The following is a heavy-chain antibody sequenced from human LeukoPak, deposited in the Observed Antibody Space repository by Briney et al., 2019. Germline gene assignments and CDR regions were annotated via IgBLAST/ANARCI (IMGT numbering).Heavy chain of an antibody. CDR1: GGSISSYY. Sequence: PSETLSLTCTVSGGSISSYYWSWIRQPAGKGLEWIGRIYTSGSTYYNPSLKSRVTMSVDTSKNQFSLKLSSVTAADMAVYYCARWGYGSGSYLMPDYWGQGTLVTVSS. J-gene: IGHJ4*02. D-gene: IGHD3-10*01. CDR3: ARWGYGSGSYLMPDY. V-gene: IGHV4-4*07. CDR2: IYTSGST.